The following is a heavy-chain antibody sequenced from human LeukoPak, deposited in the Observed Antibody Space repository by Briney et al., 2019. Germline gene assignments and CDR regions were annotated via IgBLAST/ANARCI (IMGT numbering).Heavy chain of an antibody. D-gene: IGHD3-22*01. CDR2: IYTSGST. J-gene: IGHJ4*02. CDR1: GGSISSGSYY. V-gene: IGHV4-61*02. Sequence: PSQTLSLTCTVSGGSISSGSYYWSWIRQPAGKGLEWIGRIYTSGSTNYNPSLKSRVTISVDTSKNQFSLKLSSVTAADTAVYYCARAPKYYYDSSGYSYYYFDYWGQGTLLTVSS. CDR3: ARAPKYYYDSSGYSYYYFDY.